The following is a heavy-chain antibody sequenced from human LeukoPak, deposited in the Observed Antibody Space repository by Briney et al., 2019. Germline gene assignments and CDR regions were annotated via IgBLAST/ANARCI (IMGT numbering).Heavy chain of an antibody. CDR1: GFTFSSYS. V-gene: IGHV3-21*04. D-gene: IGHD1-14*01. CDR3: ARAGKSPYYYVMDV. J-gene: IGHJ6*02. CDR2: ISSSSSYI. Sequence: PGGSLRLSRAASGFTFSSYSMNWVRQAPGKGLEWVSSISSSSSYIYYADSVKGRFTISRDNAKNSLYLQMNSLRAEDTAVYYCARAGKSPYYYVMDVWGQGTTVTVSS.